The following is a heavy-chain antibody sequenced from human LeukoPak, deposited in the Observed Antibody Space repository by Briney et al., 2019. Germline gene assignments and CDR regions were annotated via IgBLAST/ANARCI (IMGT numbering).Heavy chain of an antibody. CDR2: INHSGST. Sequence: SETLSLTCAVYGGSFSGYYWSWIRQPQGKGLEWIGEINHSGSTNYNPSLKSRVTISVDTSKNQFSLKLSSVTAADTAVYYCARHGIVDKVATIIDYWGQGTLVTVSS. CDR3: ARHGIVDKVATIIDY. J-gene: IGHJ4*02. V-gene: IGHV4-34*01. CDR1: GGSFSGYY. D-gene: IGHD5-12*01.